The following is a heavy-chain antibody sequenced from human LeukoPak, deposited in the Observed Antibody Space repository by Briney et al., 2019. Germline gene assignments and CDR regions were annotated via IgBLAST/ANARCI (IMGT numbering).Heavy chain of an antibody. CDR3: ARASVADY. V-gene: IGHV3-7*03. CDR1: GFTFSNAW. D-gene: IGHD4-23*01. Sequence: GGSLRLSCAASGFTFSNAWMSWVRQAPGKGLEWVANIKQDGSEKYYVDSVKGRFTISRDNAKNSLYLQMNSLRAEDTAVYYCARASVADYWGQGTLVTVSS. CDR2: IKQDGSEK. J-gene: IGHJ4*02.